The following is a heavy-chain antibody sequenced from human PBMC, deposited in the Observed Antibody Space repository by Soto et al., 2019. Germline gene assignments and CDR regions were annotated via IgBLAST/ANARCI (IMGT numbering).Heavy chain of an antibody. CDR1: GFIFSNYG. V-gene: IGHV3-30*18. CDR3: AKDPNGDAAYMFDY. J-gene: IGHJ4*02. CDR2: MSYDGNNK. D-gene: IGHD5-18*01. Sequence: GSLRLSCAASGFIFSNYGMHWVRQAPGKGLEWLAVMSYDGNNKFYGDSVKGRFTISRDNSKNTLYLQMNGLRGEDTAVYYCAKDPNGDAAYMFDYWGQGILVTVSS.